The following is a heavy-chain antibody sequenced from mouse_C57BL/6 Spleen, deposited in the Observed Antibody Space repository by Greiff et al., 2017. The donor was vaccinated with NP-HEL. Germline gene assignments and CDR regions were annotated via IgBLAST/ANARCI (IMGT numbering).Heavy chain of an antibody. V-gene: IGHV1-82*01. CDR2: IYPGDGDT. Sequence: VKLQESGPELVKPGASVKISCKASGYAFSSSWMNWVKQRPGKGLEWIGRIYPGDGDTNYNGKFKGKATLTADKSSSTAYMQLSSLTSEDSAVYFCARSGGYYGSSYDYAMDYWGQGTSVTVSS. J-gene: IGHJ4*01. CDR1: GYAFSSSW. D-gene: IGHD1-1*01. CDR3: ARSGGYYGSSYDYAMDY.